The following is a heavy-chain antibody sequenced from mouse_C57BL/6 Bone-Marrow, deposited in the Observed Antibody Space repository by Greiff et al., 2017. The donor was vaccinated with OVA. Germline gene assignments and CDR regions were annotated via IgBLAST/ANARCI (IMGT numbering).Heavy chain of an antibody. V-gene: IGHV1-54*01. J-gene: IGHJ4*01. D-gene: IGHD1-1*01. CDR2: INPGSGGT. CDR1: GYAFTNYL. Sequence: VQLQQSGAELVRPGTSVKVSCKASGYAFTNYLIEWVKQRPGQGLEWIGVINPGSGGTNYNEKFKGKATLTADKSSSTAYMQLSSLTSEDSAVYYCATAVVATENAMDYWGQGTSVTVSS. CDR3: ATAVVATENAMDY.